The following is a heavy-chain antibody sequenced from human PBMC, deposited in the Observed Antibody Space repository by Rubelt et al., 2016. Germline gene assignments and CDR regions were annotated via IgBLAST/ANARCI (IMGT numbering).Heavy chain of an antibody. Sequence: QVQLQQWGAGLLKPSETLSLTCAVYGGSFSGYYWSWIRQPPGKGLEWIGDINHSGSHNYHPSLKSRVPNAVDTAKNQFARKLSSVTAADTAVYYCARGLASAAAAPRRLWFDPWGQGTLVTVSS. D-gene: IGHD6-13*01. CDR1: GGSFSGYY. CDR2: INHSGSH. J-gene: IGHJ5*02. CDR3: ARGLASAAAAPRRLWFDP. V-gene: IGHV4-34*01.